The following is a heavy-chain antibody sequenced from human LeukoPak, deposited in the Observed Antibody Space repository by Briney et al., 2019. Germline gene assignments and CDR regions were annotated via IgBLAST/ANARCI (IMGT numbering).Heavy chain of an antibody. J-gene: IGHJ5*02. V-gene: IGHV1-2*02. CDR1: GYTFTGYY. CDR2: INPNSGGT. Sequence: ASVKVSCKASGYTFTGYYMHWVRQAPGQGLEWMGWINPNSGGTNYAQKFQGRVTMTRDTSISTAYMELSRLRSDDTAVYYCARKVPNDSSGYYYRGQFDPWGQGTLVTVSS. CDR3: ARKVPNDSSGYYYRGQFDP. D-gene: IGHD3-22*01.